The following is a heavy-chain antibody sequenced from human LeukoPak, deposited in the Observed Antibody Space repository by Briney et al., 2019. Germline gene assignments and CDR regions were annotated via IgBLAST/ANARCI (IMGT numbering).Heavy chain of an antibody. CDR1: GFTGSNNY. D-gene: IGHD6-13*01. CDR3: AKDYLGSSNTFNI. J-gene: IGHJ3*02. CDR2: IHSSGAT. V-gene: IGHV3-53*01. Sequence: GGSLRLSCAASGFTGSNNYVSWVRQAPGMGLEWVSAIHSSGATCYADSVKGRFTISRDNSKNTIYLQMNSLRVEDTAIYYCAKDYLGSSNTFNIWGQGTMVTVSP.